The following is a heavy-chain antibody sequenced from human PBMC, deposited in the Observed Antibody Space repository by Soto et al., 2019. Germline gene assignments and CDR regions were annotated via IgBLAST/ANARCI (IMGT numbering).Heavy chain of an antibody. V-gene: IGHV4-59*01. CDR3: ARTYDGSGPNSGGNAFDI. CDR1: GGSISSYY. Sequence: QVQLQESGPGLVKPSETLSLTCSVSGGSISSYYWSWIRQPPGKGLEWIAYIYYSGTSYNPSLKRRVSISLDTSKNQFSLKLSSVTAADTAVYYCARTYDGSGPNSGGNAFDIWGQGTMVTVSS. J-gene: IGHJ3*02. CDR2: IYYSGT. D-gene: IGHD3-22*01.